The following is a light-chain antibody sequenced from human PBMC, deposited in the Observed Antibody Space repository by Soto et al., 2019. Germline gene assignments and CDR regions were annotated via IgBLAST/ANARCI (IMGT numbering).Light chain of an antibody. J-gene: IGLJ2*01. Sequence: QSVLTQPPSVSGAPGQRATISCTGSSSNIGAGYDVHWYQQLPGTAPKLLIYGNSNRPSGVPDRFSGSKSGTSASLAITGLQAEDAADYFCQSYDSILSGVVFGGGTKVTVL. CDR3: QSYDSILSGVV. V-gene: IGLV1-40*01. CDR1: SSNIGAGYD. CDR2: GNS.